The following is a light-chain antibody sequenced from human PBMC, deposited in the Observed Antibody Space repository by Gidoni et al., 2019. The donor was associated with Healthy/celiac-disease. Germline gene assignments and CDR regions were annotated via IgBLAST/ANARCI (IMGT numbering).Light chain of an antibody. J-gene: IGKJ2*02. Sequence: EIVMTQSPATLSVSPGERATLSCRASQSVSSNLAWYQQNPGQAPRLLISGASTRATGIPARFSGSGSGTEFTLTISSLQSEDFAVYYCQQYNNWPPEGTFGQXTKLEIK. V-gene: IGKV3-15*01. CDR1: QSVSSN. CDR3: QQYNNWPPEGT. CDR2: GAS.